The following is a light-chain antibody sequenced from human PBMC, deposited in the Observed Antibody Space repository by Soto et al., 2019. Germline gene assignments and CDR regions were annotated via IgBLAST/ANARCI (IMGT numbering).Light chain of an antibody. CDR1: KNDIGVYDF. J-gene: IGLJ7*01. CDR3: KSYAGNNTAV. Sequence: QSALTQPPSASGSPGQSVTISCTGTKNDIGVYDFVSWYQHHPGKAPLLIIYEVVQRPSGVPDRFSGSKSGNTASLTVSGLHAADEAYYFCKSYAGNNTAVFGRGTKLTVL. V-gene: IGLV2-8*01. CDR2: EVV.